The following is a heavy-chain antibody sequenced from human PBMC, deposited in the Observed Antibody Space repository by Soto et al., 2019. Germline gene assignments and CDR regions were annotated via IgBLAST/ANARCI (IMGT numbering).Heavy chain of an antibody. J-gene: IGHJ3*02. V-gene: IGHV1-2*02. D-gene: IGHD3-9*01. Sequence: ASVKVSCKASGYTFRGSYIHWVRQAPGQGLEWMGWINPKSGGTKYTQKFQGRVTMTRDTSINTAYMDLSRVTSDDTAVYYCAREGTGYSAFDIWGQGTMVTVSS. CDR3: AREGTGYSAFDI. CDR1: GYTFRGSY. CDR2: INPKSGGT.